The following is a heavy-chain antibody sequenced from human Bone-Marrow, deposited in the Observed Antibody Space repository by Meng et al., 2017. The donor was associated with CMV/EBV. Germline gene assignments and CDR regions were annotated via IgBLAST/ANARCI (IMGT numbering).Heavy chain of an antibody. CDR3: ARELRAYDFWSGYYLSFGGGMDV. CDR1: GFAFSSYA. V-gene: IGHV3-47*01. J-gene: IGHJ6*02. CDR2: IGTGGDT. Sequence: GESLKISCAASGFAFSSYALHWVRRAPGKGLEWVSAIGTGGDTYYADSVMGRFTISRDNAKKSLYLHMNSLRAEDTAVYYCARELRAYDFWSGYYLSFGGGMDVWGQGTTVTVSS. D-gene: IGHD3-3*01.